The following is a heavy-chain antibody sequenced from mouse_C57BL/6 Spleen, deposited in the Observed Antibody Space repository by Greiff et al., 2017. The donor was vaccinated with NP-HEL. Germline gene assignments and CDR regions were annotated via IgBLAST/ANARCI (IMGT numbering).Heavy chain of an antibody. J-gene: IGHJ1*03. CDR1: GYTFTDYN. D-gene: IGHD1-1*01. CDR2: INPNNGGT. V-gene: IGHV1-22*01. CDR3: ARGTTVVAPYWYFDV. Sequence: EVQLQESGPELVKPGASVKMSCKASGYTFTDYNMHWVKQSHGKSLEWIGYINPNNGGTSYNQKFKGKATLTVNKSSSTAYMELRSLTSEDSAVYYCARGTTVVAPYWYFDVWGTGTTVTVSS.